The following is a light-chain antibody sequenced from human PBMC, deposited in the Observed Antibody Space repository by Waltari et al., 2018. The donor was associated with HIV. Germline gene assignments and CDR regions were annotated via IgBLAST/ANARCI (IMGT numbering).Light chain of an antibody. CDR2: EVS. J-gene: IGLJ1*01. Sequence: QSALTQPASVSGSPGQSITISCTGTTSDVGGYTYVSWYQQHPGKAPKLMIYEVSNRPSGVSNRFSGSKSGNTASLTISGLQAEDVADYYCSSYTSSSTLVFGTGTKVTIL. V-gene: IGLV2-14*01. CDR1: TSDVGGYTY. CDR3: SSYTSSSTLV.